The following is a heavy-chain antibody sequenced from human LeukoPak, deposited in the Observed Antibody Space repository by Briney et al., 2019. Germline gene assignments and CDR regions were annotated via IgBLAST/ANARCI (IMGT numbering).Heavy chain of an antibody. CDR2: IYYSGGT. CDR3: ARGIQLWSGSVDY. J-gene: IGHJ4*02. D-gene: IGHD5-18*01. V-gene: IGHV4-59*01. Sequence: SETLSLTCTVSGGSISSYYWSWIRQPPGKGLEWIGYIYYSGGTNYNPSLKSRVTISVDTSKNQFSLKLSSVTAADTAVYYCARGIQLWSGSVDYWGQGTLVTVSS. CDR1: GGSISSYY.